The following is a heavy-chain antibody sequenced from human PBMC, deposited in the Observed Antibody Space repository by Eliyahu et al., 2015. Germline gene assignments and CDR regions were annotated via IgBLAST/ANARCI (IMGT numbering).Heavy chain of an antibody. CDR1: GGXSXXXA. D-gene: IGHD2-15*01. CDR2: IIPILGIA. V-gene: IGHV1-69*04. CDR3: ARDEGCSGGSCTGDDYYGMDV. J-gene: IGHJ6*02. Sequence: QVQLVQSGAEVTKPGSSVKVSCKASGGXSXXXAXSWXRQAPGQGLEWLGRIIPILGIANYXQKFQGRVTITADKSTSTAYMELSSLRSEDTAVYYCARDEGCSGGSCTGDDYYGMDVWGQGTTVTVSS.